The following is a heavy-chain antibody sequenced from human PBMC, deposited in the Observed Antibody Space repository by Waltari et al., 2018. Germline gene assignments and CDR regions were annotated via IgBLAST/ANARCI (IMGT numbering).Heavy chain of an antibody. CDR2: INPSGGST. CDR1: GYTFTSYY. D-gene: IGHD5-18*01. Sequence: QVQLVQSGAEVKKPGTSVKVSCKASGYTFTSYYMHWVRQAPGQGLEWMGIINPSGGSTSYAQKFQGRVTMTRDTSTSTVYMELSSLRSEDTAIYYCVRGQCKNNVCWPRYGLSEYWGQGTRVTVSS. V-gene: IGHV1-46*01. J-gene: IGHJ4*02. CDR3: VRGQCKNNVCWPRYGLSEY.